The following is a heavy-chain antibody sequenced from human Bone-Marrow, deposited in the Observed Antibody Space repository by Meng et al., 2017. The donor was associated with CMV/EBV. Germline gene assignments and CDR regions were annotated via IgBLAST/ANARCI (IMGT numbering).Heavy chain of an antibody. CDR3: ARDGGMEAPYSDAFDI. CDR2: INHSGST. J-gene: IGHJ3*02. V-gene: IGHV4-34*01. Sequence: SETLSLTCAVYGGSFSGYYWSWIRQPPGKGLEWIGEINHSGSTNYNPSLKSRVTISVDTSKNQFSLKLSSVTAADTAVYYCARDGGMEAPYSDAFDIWGQGTMVTVSS. D-gene: IGHD2-15*01. CDR1: GGSFSGYY.